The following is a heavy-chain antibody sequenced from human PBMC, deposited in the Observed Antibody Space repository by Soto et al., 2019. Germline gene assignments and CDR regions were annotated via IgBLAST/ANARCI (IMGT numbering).Heavy chain of an antibody. CDR3: AKDLQAYGDYNYSYYGMDV. CDR2: ISYDGHNK. Sequence: QVQLVESGGGVVQPGGSLRLSCTASGFTFTTFGIHWVRQAPGKGLEWVALISYDGHNKYYSDSVKGRFTISRDNFKNTLCLQMNSLRAEDTAVYYCAKDLQAYGDYNYSYYGMDVWGQGTTVSVSS. J-gene: IGHJ6*02. CDR1: GFTFTTFG. V-gene: IGHV3-30*18. D-gene: IGHD4-17*01.